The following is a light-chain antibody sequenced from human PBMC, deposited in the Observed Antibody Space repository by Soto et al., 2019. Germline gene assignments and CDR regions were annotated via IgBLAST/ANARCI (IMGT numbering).Light chain of an antibody. CDR2: EVS. CDR3: TSYAGSNNVFHV. J-gene: IGLJ1*01. V-gene: IGLV2-8*01. CDR1: SSDVGGYNY. Sequence: QSVLTQPPSASGSPGQSVTISCTGTSSDVGGYNYVSWYQQHPGKAPKLMIYEVSKRPSGVPDRFSGSKSGNTASLTVSGLQAEDEADYYCTSYAGSNNVFHVFGTGTKVTVL.